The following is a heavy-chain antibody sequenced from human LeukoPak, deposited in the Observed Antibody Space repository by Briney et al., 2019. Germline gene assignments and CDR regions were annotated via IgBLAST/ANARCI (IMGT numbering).Heavy chain of an antibody. CDR2: ISGSGGST. D-gene: IGHD6-19*01. CDR1: GFTFSSYA. CDR3: AKDRQWLRVTTFDY. V-gene: IGHV3-23*01. Sequence: PGGSLRLPCAASGFTFSSYAMSWVRQAPGKGLEWVSTISGSGGSTYYADSVKGRFTISRDNSKNTLYLQMNSLRAEDTAVYYCAKDRQWLRVTTFDYWGQGTLVTVSS. J-gene: IGHJ4*02.